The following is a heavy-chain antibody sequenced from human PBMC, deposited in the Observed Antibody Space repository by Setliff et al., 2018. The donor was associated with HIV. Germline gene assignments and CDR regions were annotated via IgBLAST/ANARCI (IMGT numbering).Heavy chain of an antibody. CDR3: ARGVTIFGVVTRHNYYMDV. CDR2: IYSSGTT. V-gene: IGHV4-59*01. D-gene: IGHD3-3*01. CDR1: GGSISSYY. J-gene: IGHJ6*03. Sequence: LSLTCTVSGGSISSYYWTWIRQPPGKGLEWIAYIYSSGTTNYNPSLRSRVTISLDTSKNQFSLKLSSVTAADTAVYYFARGVTIFGVVTRHNYYMDVWGKGTTVTSP.